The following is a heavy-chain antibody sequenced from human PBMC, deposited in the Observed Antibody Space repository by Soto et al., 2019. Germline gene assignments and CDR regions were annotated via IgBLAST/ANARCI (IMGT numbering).Heavy chain of an antibody. V-gene: IGHV3-30*18. CDR1: GFTFSSYG. CDR2: ISYDGSNK. J-gene: IGHJ6*02. CDR3: AKDADILTGYGYYYGMDV. D-gene: IGHD3-9*01. Sequence: QVQLVESGGGVVQPGRSLRLSCAASGFTFSSYGMHWVRQAPGKGLEWVAVISYDGSNKYYADSVKGRFTISRDNSKNTLYLQMNSLRAEDTAVYYCAKDADILTGYGYYYGMDVWGQGTTVTVSS.